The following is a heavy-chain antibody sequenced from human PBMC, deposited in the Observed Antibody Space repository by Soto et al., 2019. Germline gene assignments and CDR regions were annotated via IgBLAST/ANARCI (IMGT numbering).Heavy chain of an antibody. J-gene: IGHJ6*02. CDR2: IYYSGNT. Sequence: PSETLSLTCTVSGGSISNSSYCWSWIRQSPGKGLEWIGSIYYSGNTYYNPSLKRRVTISVDTSKNQFSLKLSSVTDADTAVYYCATTFDYSGYYHDYAMDVWGQGTTVTVSS. D-gene: IGHD1-26*01. V-gene: IGHV4-39*01. CDR3: ATTFDYSGYYHDYAMDV. CDR1: GGSISNSSYC.